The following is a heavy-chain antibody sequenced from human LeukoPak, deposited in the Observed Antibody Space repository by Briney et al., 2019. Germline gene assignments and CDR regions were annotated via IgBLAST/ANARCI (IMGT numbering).Heavy chain of an antibody. J-gene: IGHJ4*02. D-gene: IGHD3-22*01. CDR2: IINSGSST. CDR3: AKAGVHSSGSY. Sequence: GGSLRLSCAVSEFTFSSYAMSWVRQAPGKGLEWVSSIINSGSSTYYADSVKGRFTISRDNSKNTLYLQMYSLRAEDTAVYCCAKAGVHSSGSYWGQGTLVTVSS. V-gene: IGHV3-23*05. CDR1: EFTFSSYA.